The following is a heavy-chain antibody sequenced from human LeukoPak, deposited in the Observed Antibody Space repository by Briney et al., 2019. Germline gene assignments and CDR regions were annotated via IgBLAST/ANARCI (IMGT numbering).Heavy chain of an antibody. CDR2: IKYDGSDE. V-gene: IGHV3-30*04. J-gene: IGHJ4*02. D-gene: IGHD3-10*01. CDR1: GFTFSSYA. CDR3: ARYGSGSKYKDPFDY. Sequence: PGGSLRLSCAASGFTFSSYAMHWVRQAPGKGLEWVAFIKYDGSDEEYADSVKGRFTISRDNSKNTLYLQVNSLRAEDTAVYYCARYGSGSKYKDPFDYWGQGTLVTVSS.